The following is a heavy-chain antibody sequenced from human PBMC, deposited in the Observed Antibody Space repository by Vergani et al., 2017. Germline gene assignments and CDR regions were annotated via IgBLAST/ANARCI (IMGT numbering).Heavy chain of an antibody. Sequence: EVQLLESGGGLVQPGGSLRLSCAASGFTFSSYAMGWVRQAPGKGLEWVSAISGSGGGTYYADSVKGRFTISRDNSKNSLYLQMNSLRAEDTAVYYCARDRVRGWLDPWGQGTLVTVSS. D-gene: IGHD2-21*01. V-gene: IGHV3-23*01. J-gene: IGHJ5*02. CDR3: ARDRVRGWLDP. CDR2: ISGSGGGT. CDR1: GFTFSSYA.